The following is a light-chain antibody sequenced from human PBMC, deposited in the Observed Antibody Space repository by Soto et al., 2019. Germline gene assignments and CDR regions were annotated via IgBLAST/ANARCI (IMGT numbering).Light chain of an antibody. CDR2: EVS. V-gene: IGLV2-23*02. CDR3: WSYAGSSTPYV. J-gene: IGLJ1*01. Sequence: QSVLTQPASVSGSPGQSITISCTGTSSDVGSYNLVSWYQQHPGKAPKLMIYEVSKRPSGVSNRFSGSKSGNTASLTISGLQDEDEADYDCWSYAGSSTPYVFGTGTKLTVL. CDR1: SSDVGSYNL.